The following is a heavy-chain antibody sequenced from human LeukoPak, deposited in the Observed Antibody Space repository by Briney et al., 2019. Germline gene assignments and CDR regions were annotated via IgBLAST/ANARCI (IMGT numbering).Heavy chain of an antibody. V-gene: IGHV3-7*01. CDR2: IKQDGSEK. CDR3: ARQGRYYYDSSGYSYGYMDV. D-gene: IGHD3-22*01. CDR1: GFTFSSYW. Sequence: PGGSLRLSCAASGFTFSSYWMSWVRQAPGKGLEWVANIKQDGSEKYYVDSVKGRFTISRDNAKNSLYLQMNSLRAEDTAVYYCARQGRYYYDSSGYSYGYMDVWGKGTTVTISS. J-gene: IGHJ6*03.